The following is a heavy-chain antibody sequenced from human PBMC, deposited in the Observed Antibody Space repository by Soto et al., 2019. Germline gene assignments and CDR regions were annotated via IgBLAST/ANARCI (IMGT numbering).Heavy chain of an antibody. D-gene: IGHD5-18*01. J-gene: IGHJ6*02. CDR1: GYSFTSYW. CDR3: PRHSDTAMGGSYYNYGMDV. V-gene: IGHV5-51*01. Sequence: PGESLKISCNGSGYSFTSYWIGWVRQLPGKGLEWMGIIYPGDSDNRYRQSFQGQVTISADKSSSTAYLQWSSLKASDTAMYSCPRHSDTAMGGSYYNYGMDVWRQGTTVTVSS. CDR2: IYPGDSDN.